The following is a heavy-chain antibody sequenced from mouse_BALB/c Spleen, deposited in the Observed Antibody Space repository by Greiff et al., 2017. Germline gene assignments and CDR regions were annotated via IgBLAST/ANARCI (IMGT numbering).Heavy chain of an antibody. D-gene: IGHD1-1*01. CDR2: IDPANGNT. V-gene: IGHV14-3*02. Sequence: VQLQQSGAELVKPGASVKLSCTASGFNIKDTYMHWVKQRPEQGLEWIGRIDPANGNTKYDPKFQGKATITADTSSNTAYLQLSSLTSEDTAVYYCARGAYYYGSSLLAYWGQGTLVTVSA. CDR1: GFNIKDTY. J-gene: IGHJ3*01. CDR3: ARGAYYYGSSLLAY.